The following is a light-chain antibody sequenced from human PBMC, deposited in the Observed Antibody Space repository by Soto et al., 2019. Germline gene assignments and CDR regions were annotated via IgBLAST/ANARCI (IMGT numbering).Light chain of an antibody. Sequence: VLTQSPGTLSLPPGERATLFCRAGQSVSSSDLAWYQQKPDQAPRLLLYGASSRATGIPDRFSGSGSGTDFTLTISSLQSEDFALYYCQQYNNWPPWTFGQGTKVDIK. CDR1: QSVSSSD. CDR2: GAS. J-gene: IGKJ1*01. V-gene: IGKV3-20*01. CDR3: QQYNNWPPWT.